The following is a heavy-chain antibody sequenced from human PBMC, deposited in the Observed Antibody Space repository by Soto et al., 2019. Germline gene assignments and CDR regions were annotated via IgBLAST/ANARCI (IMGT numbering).Heavy chain of an antibody. CDR2: IYYSGDT. D-gene: IGHD6-13*01. J-gene: IGHJ4*02. V-gene: IGHV4-39*01. CDR3: ASLQVPGNFDY. CDR1: GGSIRSSNYY. Sequence: SETLSLTCTVSGGSIRSSNYYWAWVRQPPGKGLEWIANIYYSGDTYFHPSLRSRLTVSVDTSQNQFSLTLISLTAADTAMYYCASLQVPGNFDYWGQGTLVTVSS.